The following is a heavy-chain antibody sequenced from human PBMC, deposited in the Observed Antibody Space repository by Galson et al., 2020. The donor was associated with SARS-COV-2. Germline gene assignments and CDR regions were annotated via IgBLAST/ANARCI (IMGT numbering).Heavy chain of an antibody. D-gene: IGHD3-9*01. V-gene: IGHV4-39*01. CDR2: LYYSGRT. CDR1: GGSISSSSYY. CDR3: ARTGGLYYDILTGSTRNWFDP. J-gene: IGHJ5*02. Sequence: SETLSLTCTVSGGSISSSSYYWGWIRQPPGKGLEWIGSLYYSGRTYYNPSLKSRVTISVDTSKNQFSLKLSSVTAADTAVYYCARTGGLYYDILTGSTRNWFDPWGQGTLVTVSS.